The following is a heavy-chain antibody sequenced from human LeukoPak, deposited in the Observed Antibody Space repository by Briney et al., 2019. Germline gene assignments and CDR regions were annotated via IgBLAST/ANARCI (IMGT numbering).Heavy chain of an antibody. Sequence: SETLSLTCEVYGGSLSPYWWSWIRQPPGKGLEWIGEIKYSGHTNYNPSLESRVTISVDTSKNQFSLKLSSVTAADTAVYYCARAPYYGSGSHGDYWGQGTLVTVSS. J-gene: IGHJ4*02. V-gene: IGHV4-34*01. CDR1: GGSLSPYW. D-gene: IGHD3-10*01. CDR2: IKYSGHT. CDR3: ARAPYYGSGSHGDY.